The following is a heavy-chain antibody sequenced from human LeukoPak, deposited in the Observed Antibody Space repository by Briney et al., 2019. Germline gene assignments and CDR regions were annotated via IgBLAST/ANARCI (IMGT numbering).Heavy chain of an antibody. Sequence: ASVKVSCKVSGYTLTELSMHWVRQAPGKGLEWMGGFDPEDGETIYAQKFQGRVTMTENTSTDTAYMELSSLRSEDTAVYYCATDPTLTYDSSGYYSWGQGTLVTVSS. CDR3: ATDPTLTYDSSGYYS. V-gene: IGHV1-24*01. D-gene: IGHD3-22*01. J-gene: IGHJ4*02. CDR1: GYTLTELS. CDR2: FDPEDGET.